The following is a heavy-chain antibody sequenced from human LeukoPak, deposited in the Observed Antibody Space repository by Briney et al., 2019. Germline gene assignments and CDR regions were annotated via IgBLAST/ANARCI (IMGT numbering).Heavy chain of an antibody. CDR2: IYYSGST. CDR1: GGSVSSGSYY. Sequence: KPSETLSLTCTVSGGSVSSGSYYWSWIRQPPGKGLEWIGYIYYSGSTNYNPSLKSRVTISVDTSKNQFSLKLSSVTAADTAVYYCARDQSGNRWDYYYYGMDVWGQGTTVTVSS. J-gene: IGHJ6*02. V-gene: IGHV4-61*01. CDR3: ARDQSGNRWDYYYYGMDV. D-gene: IGHD4-23*01.